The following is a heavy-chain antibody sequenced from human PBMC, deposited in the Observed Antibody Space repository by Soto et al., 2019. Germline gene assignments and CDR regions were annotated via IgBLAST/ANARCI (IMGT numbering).Heavy chain of an antibody. CDR3: ARRMATNIFYYYDLDV. J-gene: IGHJ6*02. CDR1: GYIFTSHW. V-gene: IGHV5-10-1*01. Sequence: GESLKISCRGSGYIFTSHWINWVRQMPGRGLEWMGRIDPSDSYTNYSPSFQGHVTISADKAINTAYLQWSSLKASDTAIYFCARRMATNIFYYYDLDVWGQGTTVTRLL. D-gene: IGHD5-12*01. CDR2: IDPSDSYT.